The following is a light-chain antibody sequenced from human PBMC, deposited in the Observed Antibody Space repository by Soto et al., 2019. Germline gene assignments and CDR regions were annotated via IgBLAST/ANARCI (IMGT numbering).Light chain of an antibody. J-gene: IGKJ2*01. Sequence: EIVLTQSPGTLSLSPGERATLSCRASQSADSTYLAWYQHKPGQAPRLLIYATSSRAAGISDRFSGSGSGTDFTLTISRLEPEDVAVYYCQQYDTSPPMYTFGQGTKVDIK. CDR3: QQYDTSPPMYT. CDR1: QSADSTY. CDR2: ATS. V-gene: IGKV3-20*01.